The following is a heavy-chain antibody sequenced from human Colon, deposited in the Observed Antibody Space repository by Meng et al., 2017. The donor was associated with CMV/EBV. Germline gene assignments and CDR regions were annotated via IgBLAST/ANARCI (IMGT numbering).Heavy chain of an antibody. Sequence: GGSLRLSCGGSGFSFRSYEMNWVRQAPGKGLEWLSYIGTSDNIVYYAESVKGRFTVSRDNPKSSLYLQMHSLRAEDTATYYCARVCCSSSVSCHSCLDVWDPGTTVTVSS. CDR1: GFSFRSYE. V-gene: IGHV3-48*03. J-gene: IGHJ6*02. D-gene: IGHD2-2*01. CDR2: IGTSDNIV. CDR3: ARVCCSSSVSCHSCLDV.